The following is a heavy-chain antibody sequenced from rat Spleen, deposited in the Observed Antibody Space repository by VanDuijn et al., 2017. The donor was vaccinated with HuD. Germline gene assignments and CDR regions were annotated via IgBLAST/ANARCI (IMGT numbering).Heavy chain of an antibody. CDR2: ISTGGGNT. Sequence: EVQLVESDGGLVQPGMSLKLSCAASGFTFSDYYMAWVRQAPTKGLEWVASISTGGGNTYYRDSVKGRFTISRDNAKSTLYLQMDSLRSEDTATYYCARQGYGYNHWYFDYWGQGVMVTVSS. CDR3: ARQGYGYNHWYFDY. J-gene: IGHJ2*01. CDR1: GFTFSDYY. V-gene: IGHV5-25*01. D-gene: IGHD1-9*01.